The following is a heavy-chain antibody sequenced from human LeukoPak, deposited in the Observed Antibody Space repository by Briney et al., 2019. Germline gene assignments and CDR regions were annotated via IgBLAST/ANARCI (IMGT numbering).Heavy chain of an antibody. Sequence: GGSLRLSGAASGFTFSWYTMNWVRQAPGKGLEWVSIISSSSSYIYYADSVKGRFTISRDNAKNSLYLQMNSLRAEDTAVYYCARTVVGATTAAFDIWGQGTMVTVSS. CDR1: GFTFSWYT. J-gene: IGHJ3*02. D-gene: IGHD1-26*01. CDR2: ISSSSSYI. CDR3: ARTVVGATTAAFDI. V-gene: IGHV3-21*01.